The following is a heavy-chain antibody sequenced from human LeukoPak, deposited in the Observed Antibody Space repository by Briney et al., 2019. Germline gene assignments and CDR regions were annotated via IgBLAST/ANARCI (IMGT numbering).Heavy chain of an antibody. Sequence: GGSLRLSCAASGFTFSSYSMNWVRQAPGKGLEWVSSISSSSSYIYYADSVKGRFTISRDNAKNSLYLQMNSLRAEDTAVYYCARGFHPFIDDYYDAADYWGQGTLVTVSS. CDR1: GFTFSSYS. V-gene: IGHV3-21*01. CDR2: ISSSSSYI. CDR3: ARGFHPFIDDYYDAADY. D-gene: IGHD1-26*01. J-gene: IGHJ4*02.